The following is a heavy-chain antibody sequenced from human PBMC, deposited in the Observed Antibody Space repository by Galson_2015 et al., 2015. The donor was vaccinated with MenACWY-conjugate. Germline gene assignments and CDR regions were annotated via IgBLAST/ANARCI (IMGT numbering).Heavy chain of an antibody. CDR1: GFTFSSYD. Sequence: SLRLSCAASGFTFSSYDMHWVRQATGKGLEWVSAIGTAGDPYYPGSVKGRFTISRENAKNSLYLQTNSLRAGDTAVYYCARGEGATITRDYWYFDLRGRGPLVTVSS. V-gene: IGHV3-13*05. J-gene: IGHJ2*01. CDR2: IGTAGDP. D-gene: IGHD5-12*01. CDR3: ARGEGATITRDYWYFDL.